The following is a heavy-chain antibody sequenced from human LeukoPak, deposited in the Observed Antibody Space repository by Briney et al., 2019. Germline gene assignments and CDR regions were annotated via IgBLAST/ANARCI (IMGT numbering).Heavy chain of an antibody. CDR3: ARQAYDSSGYYRE. J-gene: IGHJ4*02. Sequence: GESLKISCKGSGYSFTTYWIGWVRQMPGKGLEWMGIIYPGDSDTTYSPSFQGQVTISADKSISTAYLQWSSLKASDTAMYYCARQAYDSSGYYREWGQGTLVTVSS. V-gene: IGHV5-51*01. CDR2: IYPGDSDT. CDR1: GYSFTTYW. D-gene: IGHD3-22*01.